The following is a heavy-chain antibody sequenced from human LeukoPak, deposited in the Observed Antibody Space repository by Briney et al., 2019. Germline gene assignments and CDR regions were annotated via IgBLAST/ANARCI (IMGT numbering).Heavy chain of an antibody. CDR3: ARDCVLHQYPAGAYYYYGMDV. J-gene: IGHJ6*02. Sequence: ASVKVSCKASGYTFTSYGISWVRPAPGQGLEWMGWISAYNGNTNYAQKLQGRVTMTTDTSTSTAYMELRSLRSDDAAVYYCARDCVLHQYPAGAYYYYGMDVWGQGTTVTVSS. D-gene: IGHD2-2*02. V-gene: IGHV1-18*01. CDR1: GYTFTSYG. CDR2: ISAYNGNT.